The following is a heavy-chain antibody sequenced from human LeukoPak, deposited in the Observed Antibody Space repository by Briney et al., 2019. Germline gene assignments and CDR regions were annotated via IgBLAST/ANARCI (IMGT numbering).Heavy chain of an antibody. CDR3: ARDKMSGSYYNVDWFDP. J-gene: IGHJ5*02. Sequence: GGSLRLSCAASGFTFSSYGMHWVRQAPGKGLEWVAVIWYDGSNKYYADSVKGRFTISRDNSKNTLYLQMNSLRAEDTAVYYCARDKMSGSYYNVDWFDPWGQGTLVTVSS. CDR1: GFTFSSYG. CDR2: IWYDGSNK. D-gene: IGHD3-10*01. V-gene: IGHV3-33*01.